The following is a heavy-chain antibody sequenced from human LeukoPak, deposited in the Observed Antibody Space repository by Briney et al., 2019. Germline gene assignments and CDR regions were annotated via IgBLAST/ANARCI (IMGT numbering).Heavy chain of an antibody. J-gene: IGHJ6*04. V-gene: IGHV3-48*03. Sequence: GGSLRLSCAASGFTFSSYEMNWVRQAPGKGLEWVSYISSSGSTIYYADSVKGRFTISRDNAKNSLYLQMNSLRAEDTAVYYCARGAGQHHSYYCYGMDVWGKGTTVTVSS. D-gene: IGHD1-14*01. CDR3: ARGAGQHHSYYCYGMDV. CDR1: GFTFSSYE. CDR2: ISSSGSTI.